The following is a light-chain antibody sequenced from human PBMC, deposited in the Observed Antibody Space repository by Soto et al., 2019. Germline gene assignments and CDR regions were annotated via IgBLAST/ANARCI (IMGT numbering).Light chain of an antibody. CDR3: QQRAGWPPT. CDR1: QSLSSY. Sequence: EIVLTQSPATVSLSPGERATLSCWASQSLSSYLAWYQQKPGQAPRLLIYDASNRANGIPARFTGNGSGTDFTLTISSLEPEDFAVYFCQQRAGWPPTFGGGTKVDIK. CDR2: DAS. V-gene: IGKV3-11*01. J-gene: IGKJ4*01.